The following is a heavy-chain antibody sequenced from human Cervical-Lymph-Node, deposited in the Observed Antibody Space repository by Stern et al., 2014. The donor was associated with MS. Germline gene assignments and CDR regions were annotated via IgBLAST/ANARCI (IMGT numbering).Heavy chain of an antibody. Sequence: QMQLVQSGAEVEKPGASVKVSCKASGYIFTDYYLHWVRQAPGQGLEWMGRINLKSGGPSYAQSFQGRVTLTRDTSITTAYMDLSRLTSDDTAVYYCTRALRIADRPSPGGHWFDPWGQGTLVIVSS. CDR3: TRALRIADRPSPGGHWFDP. CDR1: GYIFTDYY. J-gene: IGHJ5*02. CDR2: INLKSGGP. D-gene: IGHD6-6*01. V-gene: IGHV1-2*02.